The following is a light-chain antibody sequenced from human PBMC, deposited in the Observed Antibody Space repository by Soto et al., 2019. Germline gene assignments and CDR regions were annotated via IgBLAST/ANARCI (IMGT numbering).Light chain of an antibody. CDR3: QQYGTSPKT. CDR1: QSVSSGN. J-gene: IGKJ1*01. V-gene: IGKV3-20*01. CDR2: GTS. Sequence: EIVLTQSPGTLSLYPGQRATLSCRASQSVSSGNLAWYQQKPGQAPRLLIYGTSNRATGIPDRFTGSGSGTDFTLTIIRLEREDFAVYYCQQYGTSPKTFGQGTKVDIK.